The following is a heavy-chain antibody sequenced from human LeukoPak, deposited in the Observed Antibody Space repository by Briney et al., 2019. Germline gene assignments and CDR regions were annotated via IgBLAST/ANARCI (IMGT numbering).Heavy chain of an antibody. V-gene: IGHV3-33*01. CDR1: GFTFNTYG. J-gene: IGHJ4*02. CDR3: ARDQSPKWGSGERYFDY. D-gene: IGHD7-27*01. CDR2: MKYDGSDI. Sequence: GGSLRLSCAASGFTFNTYGVHWVRQAPGKGLEWVAVMKYDGSDIYYADSVKGRFTISRDNSKTMVYLQMNSLRVEDTAVYYCARDQSPKWGSGERYFDYWGQGTPVTVSS.